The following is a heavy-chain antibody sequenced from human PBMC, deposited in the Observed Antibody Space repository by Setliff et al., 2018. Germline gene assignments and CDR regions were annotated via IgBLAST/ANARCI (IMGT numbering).Heavy chain of an antibody. V-gene: IGHV1-18*01. CDR2: ISPYNGVT. J-gene: IGHJ3*02. CDR1: GFTFRNYA. Sequence: ASVKVSCKASGFTFRNYAISWVRQAPGQGLEWMGWISPYNGVTSYAQRFQGRVTMTTDTSTSAAYLELMSLRSVDTAVYYCAISSLSICSGDTCPNAFDIWGQGTMVTVSS. D-gene: IGHD2-15*01. CDR3: AISSLSICSGDTCPNAFDI.